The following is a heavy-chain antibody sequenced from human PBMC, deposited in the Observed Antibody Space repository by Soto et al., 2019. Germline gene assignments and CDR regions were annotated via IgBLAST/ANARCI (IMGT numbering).Heavy chain of an antibody. CDR3: ARAGGDCSGGSCYSAY. CDR1: GFTFSSYA. V-gene: IGHV3-30-3*01. CDR2: ISYDGSNK. J-gene: IGHJ4*02. D-gene: IGHD2-15*01. Sequence: QPGGSLRLSCAASGFTFSSYAMHWVRQAPGKGLEWVAVISYDGSNKYYADSVKGRFTISRDNSKNTLYLQMNSLRAEDTAVYYCARAGGDCSGGSCYSAYWGQGTLVTVSS.